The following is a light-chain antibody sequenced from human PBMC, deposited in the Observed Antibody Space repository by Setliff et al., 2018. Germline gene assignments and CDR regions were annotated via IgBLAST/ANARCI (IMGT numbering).Light chain of an antibody. J-gene: IGLJ1*01. CDR3: SSYAGLTTWI. CDR1: RRDVGSFNL. V-gene: IGLV2-23*02. Sequence: QSVLTQPASVSGSPGQSISISCTGTRRDVGSFNLVSWYQHRPGKAPQVIIFDVSDRPSGVSNRFSGSKSGDTAYLTISGLQAEDGANYFCSSYAGLTTWIFGAGTKVTVL. CDR2: DVS.